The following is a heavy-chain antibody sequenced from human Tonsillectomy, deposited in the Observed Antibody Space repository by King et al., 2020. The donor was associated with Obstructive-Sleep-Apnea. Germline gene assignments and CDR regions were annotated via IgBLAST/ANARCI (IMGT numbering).Heavy chain of an antibody. CDR1: GYTVTSYS. D-gene: IGHD1-14*01. J-gene: IGHJ4*02. CDR3: ARHNPSDY. CDR2: INVYNANT. V-gene: IGHV1-18*04. Sequence: QLVQSGAEVKKPGASVKVSCKASGYTVTSYSITWGRQAPGQRLAWIGVINVYNANTYFAQKLQDRGTMTTDTSTSTAYMELRRLRSDDTAVYYCARHNPSDYWGQGTLVTVSS.